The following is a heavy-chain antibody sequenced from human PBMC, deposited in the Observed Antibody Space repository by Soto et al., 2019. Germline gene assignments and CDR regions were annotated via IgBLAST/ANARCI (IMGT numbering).Heavy chain of an antibody. D-gene: IGHD6-13*01. CDR3: ARFGIAAAGTFLYYYYYGMDV. V-gene: IGHV4-59*08. Sequence: PSETLSLTCTVSGGSISSYYWSWIRQPPGKGLEWIGYIYYSGSTNYNPSLKSRVTISVDTSKNQFSLKLSSVTAADTAVYYCARFGIAAAGTFLYYYYYGMDVWGQGTTVTVSS. CDR1: GGSISSYY. CDR2: IYYSGST. J-gene: IGHJ6*02.